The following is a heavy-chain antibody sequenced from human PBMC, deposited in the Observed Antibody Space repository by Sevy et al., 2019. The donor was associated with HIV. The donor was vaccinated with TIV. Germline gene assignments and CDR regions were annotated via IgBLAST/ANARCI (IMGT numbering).Heavy chain of an antibody. CDR2: ISGSGGST. J-gene: IGHJ4*02. CDR1: GFTFSSYA. Sequence: GGSLRLSCAASGFTFSSYAMSWVRQAPGKGLEWVSAISGSGGSTYYADSVKGRFTISRDNSKNTLYLQMNGLRAEDTAVYYCAKDRDIVVVVAATPARNFDYWGQGTLVTVSS. CDR3: AKDRDIVVVVAATPARNFDY. V-gene: IGHV3-23*01. D-gene: IGHD2-15*01.